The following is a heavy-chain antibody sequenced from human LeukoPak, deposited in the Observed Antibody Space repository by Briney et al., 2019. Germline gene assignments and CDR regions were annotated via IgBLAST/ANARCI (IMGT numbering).Heavy chain of an antibody. Sequence: SVKVSCKASGGTFSSYAISWVRQAPGQGLEWMGGIIPILGTANYAQKFQGRATITADKSTSTAYMELSSLRSEDTAVYYCARGGYSSSWYALNKESNWFDPWGQGTLVTVSS. CDR1: GGTFSSYA. J-gene: IGHJ5*02. D-gene: IGHD6-13*01. CDR2: IIPILGTA. V-gene: IGHV1-69*06. CDR3: ARGGYSSSWYALNKESNWFDP.